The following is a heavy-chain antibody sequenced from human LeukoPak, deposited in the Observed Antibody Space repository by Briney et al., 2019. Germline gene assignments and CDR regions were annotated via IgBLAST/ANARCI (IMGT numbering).Heavy chain of an antibody. V-gene: IGHV3-30-3*01. CDR3: AREWHYYGMDV. D-gene: IGHD5-12*01. Sequence: GGSLRLSCAASGFTFNNYAMNWVRQGPGEGLEWVAVISYDGSNKYYADSVKGRFTISRDNSKNTLYLQMNSLRAEDTAVYYCAREWHYYGMDVWGQGTTVTVSS. CDR1: GFTFNNYA. J-gene: IGHJ6*02. CDR2: ISYDGSNK.